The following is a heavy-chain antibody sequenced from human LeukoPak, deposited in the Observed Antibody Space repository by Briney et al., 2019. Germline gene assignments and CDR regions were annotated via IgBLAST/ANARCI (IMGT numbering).Heavy chain of an antibody. J-gene: IGHJ4*02. Sequence: GGSLRLSCAASGFIVSNKYMTWVRQAPGKGLEWVALIYNDGRTYYADSVKGRCAISRDNAKNSVYLEMTSLRAEDTAVYYCARDRGANYYGSLHLFDYWGQVTLVTVSS. V-gene: IGHV3-53*01. CDR3: ARDRGANYYGSLHLFDY. D-gene: IGHD3-10*01. CDR1: GFIVSNKY. CDR2: IYNDGRT.